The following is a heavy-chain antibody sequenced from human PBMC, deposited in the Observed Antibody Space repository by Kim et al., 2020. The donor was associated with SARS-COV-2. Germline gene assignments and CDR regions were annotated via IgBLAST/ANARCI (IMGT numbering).Heavy chain of an antibody. CDR2: TYYRSKWYN. CDR3: ARDSWGRWGQQLIHPYDY. Sequence: SQTLSLTCAISGDSVSSNSAAWNWIRRSPSRGLEWLGRTYYRSKWYNDYAVSVKSRITINPDTSKNQFSLQLNSVTPEDTAVYYCARDSWGRWGQQLIHPYDYWGQGTLVTVSS. V-gene: IGHV6-1*01. J-gene: IGHJ4*02. D-gene: IGHD6-13*01. CDR1: GDSVSSNSAA.